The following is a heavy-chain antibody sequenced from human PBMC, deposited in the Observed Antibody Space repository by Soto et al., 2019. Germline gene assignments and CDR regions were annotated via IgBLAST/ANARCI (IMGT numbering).Heavy chain of an antibody. CDR3: ARKLSHICDF. D-gene: IGHD3-3*02. V-gene: IGHV5-51*01. CDR2: IKPGTPDI. CDR1: GYEFGSAW. Sequence: PGESLKISCKAFGYEFGSAWIGWVRQMPGKGLEWMGIIKPGTPDIRYSPSLRGHVTISXXXXLXTXYXQWXXLKASDSGMYYCARKLSHICDFWGQGTLVTVSS. J-gene: IGHJ4*02.